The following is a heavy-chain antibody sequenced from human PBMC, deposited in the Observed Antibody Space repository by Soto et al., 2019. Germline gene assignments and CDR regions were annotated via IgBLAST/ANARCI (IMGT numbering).Heavy chain of an antibody. CDR3: ASYLLG. V-gene: IGHV3-7*02. CDR1: GFTFIIRW. CDR2: IKQDENGK. D-gene: IGHD3-3*02. J-gene: IGHJ3*01. Sequence: GGSLRLSCEASGFTFIIRWMTWVRQGPGKGLEWVANIKQDENGKDYVDSVKGRFTISRDNAKNSLYLQMNSLRAEDTAVYYCASYLLGWGQGTMVTVSS.